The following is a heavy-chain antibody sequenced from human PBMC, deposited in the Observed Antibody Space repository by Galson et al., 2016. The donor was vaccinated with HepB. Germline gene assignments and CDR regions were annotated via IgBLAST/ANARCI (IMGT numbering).Heavy chain of an antibody. CDR3: ARHLFLRGEGAFDI. CDR1: GGSVNSSDYS. J-gene: IGHJ3*02. V-gene: IGHV4-39*01. D-gene: IGHD3-16*01. CDR2: FYYTGPT. Sequence: SETLSLTCTVSGGSVNSSDYSWGWIRQPPGKGLEWIGSFYYTGPTYFNPSLKSRVTISVPTSKNQFSLRLTSATAADTAVSYCARHLFLRGEGAFDILGQGTLVIVSA.